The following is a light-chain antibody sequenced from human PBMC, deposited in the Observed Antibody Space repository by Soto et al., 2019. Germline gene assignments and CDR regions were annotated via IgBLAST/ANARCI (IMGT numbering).Light chain of an antibody. CDR3: QQYNFWPPLT. Sequence: EIVMTQSPATLSVSPGERATISCRASQSVNSNLAWYRQKPGQAPRLLISDASTRATGVPARFSGSGSGSGFTLTIRNLQSEDSGIYCCQQYNFWPPLTFGGGTKVEIK. CDR1: QSVNSN. V-gene: IGKV3-15*01. J-gene: IGKJ4*01. CDR2: DAS.